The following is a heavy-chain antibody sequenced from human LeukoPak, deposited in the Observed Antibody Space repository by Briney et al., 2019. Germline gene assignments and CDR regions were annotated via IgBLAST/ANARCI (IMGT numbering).Heavy chain of an antibody. CDR2: INPNSGGT. Sequence: ASVTVSCKASGYTFTGYYLHWVRQAPGQGLEWMGWINPNSGGTNYAQKFQGRVTMTRDTSISTAYMELSRLRSDDTAVYYCARGGHYGDYPMGYWGQGTLVTVSS. D-gene: IGHD4-17*01. CDR3: ARGGHYGDYPMGY. CDR1: GYTFTGYY. J-gene: IGHJ4*02. V-gene: IGHV1-2*02.